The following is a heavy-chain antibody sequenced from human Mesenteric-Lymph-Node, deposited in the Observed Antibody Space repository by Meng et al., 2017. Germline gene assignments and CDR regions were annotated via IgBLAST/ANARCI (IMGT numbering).Heavy chain of an antibody. V-gene: IGHV3-33*01. J-gene: IGHJ4*02. Sequence: QVQLWGAGGGVDQPGRPLGCSCAASGFRFSSYGMHWVRQAPGKGLEWVAFIWYDGRNKDYVDSVKGRFTISRDNSKNTLYLQMNSLRAEDTAVYYCAREAKASSGRDYWGQGTLVTVSS. CDR3: AREAKASSGRDY. D-gene: IGHD3-10*01. CDR2: IWYDGRNK. CDR1: GFRFSSYG.